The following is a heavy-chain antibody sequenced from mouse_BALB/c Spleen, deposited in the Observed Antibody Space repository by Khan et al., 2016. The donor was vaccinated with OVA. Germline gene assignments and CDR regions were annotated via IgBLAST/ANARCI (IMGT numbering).Heavy chain of an antibody. Sequence: QVQLKESGPGLVAPSQSLSITCTVSGFSLTGYGVNWVRQPPGKGLEWLGMIWGDGSTDYNSALKSRLSISKDNSKSQVFLKMNSLQTDDTARYXCARAYYGKYREAMDYRGQGTSVTVSS. V-gene: IGHV2-6-7*01. CDR3: ARAYYGKYREAMDY. D-gene: IGHD2-10*01. CDR1: GFSLTGYG. J-gene: IGHJ4*01. CDR2: IWGDGST.